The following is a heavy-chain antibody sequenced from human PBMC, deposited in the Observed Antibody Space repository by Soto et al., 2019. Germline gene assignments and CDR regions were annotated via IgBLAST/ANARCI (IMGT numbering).Heavy chain of an antibody. Sequence: EVQLVESGGGVVQPGGSLGLSCAASGFTFINYWMHWFRQVPGKWLVWVSRLNSDGRSTSYAASVKGRFTISRDNAKNTLYLQMNSLRAEDTAVYYCASESTSWSFDYWGQGTLLTVSS. CDR3: ASESTSWSFDY. V-gene: IGHV3-74*01. CDR1: GFTFINYW. CDR2: LNSDGRST. J-gene: IGHJ4*02.